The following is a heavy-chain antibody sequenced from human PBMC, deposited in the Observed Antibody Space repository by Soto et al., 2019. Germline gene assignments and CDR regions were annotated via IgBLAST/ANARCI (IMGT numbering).Heavy chain of an antibody. J-gene: IGHJ4*02. D-gene: IGHD1-26*01. Sequence: EVQLVESGGGLVQPGGSLRLSCAASGFTVSSNYMSWVRQAPGKGLEWVSVIYSGGSAYYADSVKGRFTISRDNSKNTLYLQMNSLRVEDTAVYYCARAHLTPTPGSGNWGQGALVTVSS. CDR2: IYSGGSA. CDR3: ARAHLTPTPGSGN. CDR1: GFTVSSNY. V-gene: IGHV3-66*01.